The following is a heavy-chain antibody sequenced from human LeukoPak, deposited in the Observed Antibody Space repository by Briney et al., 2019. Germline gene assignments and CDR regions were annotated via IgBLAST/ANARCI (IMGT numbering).Heavy chain of an antibody. D-gene: IGHD2-21*02. V-gene: IGHV4-4*02. CDR3: ARDRGDVGVVSY. CDR1: GGSITSINC. CDR2: IYHSGST. Sequence: SETLSLTSPFPGGSITSINCWGGSRQPPGKGLEWIGEIYHSGSTNYNPSLKSRVTISVDKSKNQFSLKLSSVTAADTAVYYCARDRGDVGVVSYWGQGTLVTVSS. J-gene: IGHJ4*02.